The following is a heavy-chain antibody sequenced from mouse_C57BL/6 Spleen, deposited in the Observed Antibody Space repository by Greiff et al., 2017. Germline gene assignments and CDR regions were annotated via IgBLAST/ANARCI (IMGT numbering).Heavy chain of an antibody. Sequence: EVMLVESEGGLVQPGSSMKLSCTASGFTFSDYYMAWVRQVPEKGLEWVANINYDGSSTYYLDSLQSRFIISRDNAKNILYLQMSSLKSEDTATYYCAREGGYFDYWGQGTTLTVSS. J-gene: IGHJ2*01. V-gene: IGHV5-16*01. CDR2: INYDGSST. CDR3: AREGGYFDY. CDR1: GFTFSDYY. D-gene: IGHD1-1*02.